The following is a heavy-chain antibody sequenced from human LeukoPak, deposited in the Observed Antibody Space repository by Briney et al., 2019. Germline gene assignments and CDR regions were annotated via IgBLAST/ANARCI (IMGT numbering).Heavy chain of an antibody. J-gene: IGHJ5*02. CDR2: IYNSAIT. V-gene: IGHV3-53*01. CDR3: ATFPWGGFDP. CDR1: GFTLSPNY. Sequence: GGSLRLSCAASGFTLSPNYMSWVRQAPGKGLEWVSVIYNSAITYYAYSVKGRFSISRDNSQKTLYLQMYSLRVDDTTVYNCATFPWGGFDPWGQGILVTVSS. D-gene: IGHD3-16*01.